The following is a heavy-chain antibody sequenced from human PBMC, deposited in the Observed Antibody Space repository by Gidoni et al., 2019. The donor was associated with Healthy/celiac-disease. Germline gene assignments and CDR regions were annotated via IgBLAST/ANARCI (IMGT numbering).Heavy chain of an antibody. CDR2: FNHMLSS. J-gene: IGHJ5*02. V-gene: IGHV4-34*01. CDR3: ERASIVVVPAASGRIGTNWFDP. D-gene: IGHD2-2*01. CDR1: GGSFSGYS. Sequence: QLQLQQPGAGLLKPSETLSLTCPVYGGSFSGYSWSWIRQPTGKGLEWFGEFNHMLSSNYNPCLKCRVTISVDTSKNQVSRKLSAVTAADTAVYYCERASIVVVPAASGRIGTNWFDPGGQGTLVTVSS.